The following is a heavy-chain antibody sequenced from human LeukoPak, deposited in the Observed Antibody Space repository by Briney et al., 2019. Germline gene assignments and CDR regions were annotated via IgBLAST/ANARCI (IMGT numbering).Heavy chain of an antibody. CDR1: GFTFSSYG. V-gene: IGHV3-33*01. CDR3: ARGLGDGYNPLDY. D-gene: IGHD5-24*01. J-gene: IGHJ4*02. CDR2: IWYDGSNK. Sequence: SGGSLRLSCAASGFTFSSYGMHWVRQAPGKGLEWVAVIWYDGSNKYYADSVKGRFTISRDNSKNTLYLQMNSLRAEDTAVYYCARGLGDGYNPLDYWGQGTLVSVSS.